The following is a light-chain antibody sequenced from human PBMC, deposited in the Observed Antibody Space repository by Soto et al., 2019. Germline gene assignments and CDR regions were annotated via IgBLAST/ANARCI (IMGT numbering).Light chain of an antibody. Sequence: EIVLTQSPGTLSLSPEERATLSCRASQSVSSNLAWYQQKPGQAPRLLIYGASTRATGIPARFSGSGSGTEFTLTISSLQSEDFAVYYCQQYNNWPTWTFGQGTKVDI. V-gene: IGKV3-15*01. J-gene: IGKJ1*01. CDR2: GAS. CDR1: QSVSSN. CDR3: QQYNNWPTWT.